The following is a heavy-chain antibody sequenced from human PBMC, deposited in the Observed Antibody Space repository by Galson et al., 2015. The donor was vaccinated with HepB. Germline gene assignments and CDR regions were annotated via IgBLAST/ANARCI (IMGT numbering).Heavy chain of an antibody. CDR2: IWYDGSNK. Sequence: SLRLSCAASGFTFSRYGMHWVRQAPGKGLEWVAVIWYDGSNKYYADSVKGRFTISRDNSKNTLYLQMNSLRAEDTAVYYCAREGGYDSSGYYYYFDYWGQGTLVTVSS. CDR3: AREGGYDSSGYYYYFDY. V-gene: IGHV3-33*01. J-gene: IGHJ4*02. D-gene: IGHD3-22*01. CDR1: GFTFSRYG.